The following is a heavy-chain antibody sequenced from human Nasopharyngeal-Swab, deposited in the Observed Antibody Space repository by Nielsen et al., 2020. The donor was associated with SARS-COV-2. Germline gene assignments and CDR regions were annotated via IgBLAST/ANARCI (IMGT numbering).Heavy chain of an antibody. CDR3: AREWSAVQFDY. J-gene: IGHJ4*02. CDR1: GFTFSSYA. CDR2: ISYDGSNK. Sequence: GESLKISCAASGFTFSSYAMHWVRQAPGKGLEWVAVISYDGSNKYYADSVKGRFTIPRDNSKNTLYLQMNSLRAEDTAVYYCAREWSAVQFDYWGQGTLVTVSS. D-gene: IGHD2-8*01. V-gene: IGHV3-30-3*01.